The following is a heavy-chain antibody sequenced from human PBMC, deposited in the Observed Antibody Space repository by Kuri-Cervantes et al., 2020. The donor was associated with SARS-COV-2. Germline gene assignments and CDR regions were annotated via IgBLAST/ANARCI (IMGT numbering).Heavy chain of an antibody. CDR1: GGSISSSSYY. J-gene: IGHJ4*02. D-gene: IGHD2-2*01. V-gene: IGHV4-39*01. CDR2: IYYSGST. CDR3: ASAAGFYQLLSH. Sequence: SETLSLTCTVSGGSISSSSYYWGWIRQPPGKGLEWIGSIYYSGSTYYNPSLKSRVTISVDTSKNQFSLKLSSVTAADTAVYYCASAAGFYQLLSHWGQGTLVTVSS.